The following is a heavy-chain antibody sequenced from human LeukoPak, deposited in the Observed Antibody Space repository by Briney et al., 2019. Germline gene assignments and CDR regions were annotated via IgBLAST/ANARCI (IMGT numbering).Heavy chain of an antibody. J-gene: IGHJ3*02. CDR3: ARAEKIVGSAFDI. Sequence: SQTLSLTCTVSGGSISSGGYYWSWIRQPPGKGLEWIGYIYHSGSTYYNPSLKSRVTISVDRSKNQFSLKLSSVTAADTAVYYCARAEKIVGSAFDIWGQGTMVTVSS. CDR2: IYHSGST. V-gene: IGHV4-30-2*01. D-gene: IGHD2-15*01. CDR1: GGSISSGGYY.